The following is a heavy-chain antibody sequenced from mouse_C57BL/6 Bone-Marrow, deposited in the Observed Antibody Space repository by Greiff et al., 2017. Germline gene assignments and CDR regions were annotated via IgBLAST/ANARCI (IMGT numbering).Heavy chain of an antibody. J-gene: IGHJ2*01. CDR1: GYTFTSSG. Sequence: QVQLKQSGAELARPGASVKLSCKASGYTFTSSGISWVKQRTGQGLEWIGEIYPRSGNTYSNEKFKGKATLTADKSSSTAYMELRSLTSEDSAVYFCARASIYFFFDYWGQGTTLTVSS. CDR3: ARASIYFFFDY. D-gene: IGHD2-1*01. V-gene: IGHV1-81*01. CDR2: IYPRSGNT.